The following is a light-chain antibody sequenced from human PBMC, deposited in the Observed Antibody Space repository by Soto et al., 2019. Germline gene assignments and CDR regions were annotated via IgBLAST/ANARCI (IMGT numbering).Light chain of an antibody. CDR1: SSDVGGYNY. CDR2: DVT. CDR3: CSYAGSDILI. V-gene: IGLV2-11*01. Sequence: QSALTQPRSVSGSPGQSVTISCTGTSSDVGGYNYVSWYQRHPGKAPKLIISDVTKWPSGVPDRFSGSKSGNTASLTISGLQAEDEADYDCCSYAGSDILIFGGGTKVTVL. J-gene: IGLJ2*01.